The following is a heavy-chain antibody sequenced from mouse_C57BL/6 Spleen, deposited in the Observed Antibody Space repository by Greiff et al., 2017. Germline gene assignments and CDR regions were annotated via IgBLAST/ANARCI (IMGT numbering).Heavy chain of an antibody. J-gene: IGHJ3*01. V-gene: IGHV1-80*01. CDR2: IYPGDGDT. CDR1: GYAFSSYW. Sequence: QVQLQQSGAELVRPGASVKMSCKASGYAFSSYWMHWVKQRPGKGLEWIGWIYPGDGDTNYNGKFKGKATLIADKSSSTAYMQLSSLTSEDSAVYFCTRDDSAWFAYWGQGTLVTVSA. D-gene: IGHD2-4*01. CDR3: TRDDSAWFAY.